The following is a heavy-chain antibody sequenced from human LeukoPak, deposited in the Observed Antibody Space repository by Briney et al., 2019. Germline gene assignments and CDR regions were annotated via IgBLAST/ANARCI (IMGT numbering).Heavy chain of an antibody. CDR3: AREGGSYFGNWFDP. CDR2: IYTSGST. Sequence: PSETLSLTCTVSGGSISSGSYYWSWIRQPAGKGLEWIGRIYTSGSTNYNPSLKSRVTISVDTSKNQFSLKLSSVTAADTAVYYCAREGGSYFGNWFDPWDQGTLVTVSS. V-gene: IGHV4-61*02. CDR1: GGSISSGSYY. J-gene: IGHJ5*02. D-gene: IGHD1-26*01.